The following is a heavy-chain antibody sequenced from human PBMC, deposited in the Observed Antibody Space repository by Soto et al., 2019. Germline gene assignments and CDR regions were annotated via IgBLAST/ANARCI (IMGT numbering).Heavy chain of an antibody. CDR2: IYHSGST. CDR3: ARGPPKTSPTMVRGVRWPFDI. J-gene: IGHJ3*02. Sequence: TLTLTCAFPSLSIDITTWRCVVRYSPGQGLEWIGEIYHSGSTNYNPSLKSRVTISVDKSKNQFSLKLSSVTAADTAVYYCARGPPKTSPTMVRGVRWPFDIWGQGTMVS. CDR1: SLSIDITTW. D-gene: IGHD3-10*01. V-gene: IGHV4-4*02.